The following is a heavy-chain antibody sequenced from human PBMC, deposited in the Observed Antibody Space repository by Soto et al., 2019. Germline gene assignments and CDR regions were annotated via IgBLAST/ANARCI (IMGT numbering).Heavy chain of an antibody. V-gene: IGHV2-70*01. J-gene: IGHJ6*02. CDR1: GFSLSTSGMC. CDR2: IDWDDDK. CDR3: ARIRIAAHPKTYYGMGV. D-gene: IGHD6-13*01. Sequence: SGPTLVNPTQTLTLTCTFSGFSLSTSGMCVSWIRQPPGKALEWLALIDWDDDKYYSTSLRTRLTISKDTSKNQVVLTMTNMDPVDTATYYCARIRIAAHPKTYYGMGVWGQGTTVTVSS.